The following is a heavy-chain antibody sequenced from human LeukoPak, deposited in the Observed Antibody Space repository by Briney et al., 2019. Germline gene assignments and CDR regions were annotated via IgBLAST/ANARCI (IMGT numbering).Heavy chain of an antibody. V-gene: IGHV3-33*01. CDR3: ARGLDGSHSSFDY. CDR2: IWDDGSNK. Sequence: GGTLRLSCAASGFTFSNYAMHWVRQAPGKGLEWVALIWDDGSNKYYADSVKGRFTVSRDNSKNTLSLQMNSLRAEDTAVYYCARGLDGSHSSFDYCGQGTLVTVPS. J-gene: IGHJ4*02. CDR1: GFTFSNYA. D-gene: IGHD1-26*01.